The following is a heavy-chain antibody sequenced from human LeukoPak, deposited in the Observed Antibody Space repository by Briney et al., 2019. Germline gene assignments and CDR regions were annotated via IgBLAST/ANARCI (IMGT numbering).Heavy chain of an antibody. D-gene: IGHD2-2*01. CDR1: GFTFSSYS. J-gene: IGHJ4*02. V-gene: IGHV3-21*01. CDR3: VRSPTSWYFDY. Sequence: GGSLRLSCAASGFTFSSYSMSWVRQAPGKGLEWVSSITGSSTSRYYADSLKGRFTISRDNAKNSLYLQMNSLRAEDTAVYYCVRSPTSWYFDYWGQGTLVTVSS. CDR2: ITGSSTSR.